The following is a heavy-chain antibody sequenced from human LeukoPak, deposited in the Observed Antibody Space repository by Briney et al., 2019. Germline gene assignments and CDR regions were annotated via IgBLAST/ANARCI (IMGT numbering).Heavy chain of an antibody. CDR1: GGSFSGYY. CDR2: INHSGST. V-gene: IGHV4-34*01. Sequence: NPSGTLSLTCAVYGGSFSGYYWSWIRQPPGKGLEWIGEINHSGSTNYNPSLKSRVTISVDTSKNQFSLKLSSVTAADTAVYYCARLYRLAARQDYWGQGTLVTVSS. J-gene: IGHJ4*02. D-gene: IGHD6-6*01. CDR3: ARLYRLAARQDY.